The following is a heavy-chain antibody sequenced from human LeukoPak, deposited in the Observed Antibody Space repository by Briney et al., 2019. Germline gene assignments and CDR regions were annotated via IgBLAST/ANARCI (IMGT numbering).Heavy chain of an antibody. J-gene: IGHJ4*02. CDR3: ARRIFGVITPFDY. Sequence: GIIYPGDSDTRYSPSFQGQVTISADKSISTAYLQWSSLKASDTAMYYCARRIFGVITPFDYWGQGTLVTVSS. V-gene: IGHV5-51*01. CDR2: IYPGDSDT. D-gene: IGHD3-3*01.